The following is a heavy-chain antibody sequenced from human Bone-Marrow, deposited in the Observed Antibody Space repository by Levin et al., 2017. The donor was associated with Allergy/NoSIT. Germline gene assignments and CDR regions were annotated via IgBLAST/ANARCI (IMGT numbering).Heavy chain of an antibody. CDR1: GFTFGDYA. V-gene: IGHV3-49*03. J-gene: IGHJ4*02. D-gene: IGHD3-3*02. CDR2: IRSKSYGATT. CDR3: SRDHFRPGDYFDY. Sequence: GGSLRLSCTAAGFTFGDYAMTWFRQAPGKGLEWVGFIRSKSYGATTEYAASVRGRFTISRDDSQYVAYLQMNSLKVEDTGVYYCSRDHFRPGDYFDYWGQGTLVTVS.